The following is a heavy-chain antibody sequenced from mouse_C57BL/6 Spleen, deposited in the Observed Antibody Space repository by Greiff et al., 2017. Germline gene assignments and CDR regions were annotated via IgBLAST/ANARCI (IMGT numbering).Heavy chain of an antibody. J-gene: IGHJ4*01. D-gene: IGHD1-1*01. V-gene: IGHV3-6*01. CDR3: ARDYYGSSYEAMDY. CDR1: GYSITSGYY. Sequence: EVQRVESGPGLVKPSQSLSLTCSVTGYSITSGYYWNWIRQFPGNKLEWMGYISYDGSNNYNPSLKNRITITRDTSKNQFFLKLNSVTTEDTATFYGARDYYGSSYEAMDYWGQGTSVTVSS. CDR2: ISYDGSN.